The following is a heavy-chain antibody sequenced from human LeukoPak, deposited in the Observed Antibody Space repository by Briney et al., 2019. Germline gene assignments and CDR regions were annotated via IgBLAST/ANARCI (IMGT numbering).Heavy chain of an antibody. CDR3: ARAPTVLVGYCSSSSCQADY. Sequence: GGSLRLSCAASGFTFRSYSMNWVRQAPGKGLEWVSAIYPSSTYIYYADSVKGRFTISRDNAENSLYLQMNSLRVEDTAVYYCARAPTVLVGYCSSSSCQADYWGQGTLVTVSS. V-gene: IGHV3-21*01. CDR2: IYPSSTYI. D-gene: IGHD2-2*01. CDR1: GFTFRSYS. J-gene: IGHJ4*02.